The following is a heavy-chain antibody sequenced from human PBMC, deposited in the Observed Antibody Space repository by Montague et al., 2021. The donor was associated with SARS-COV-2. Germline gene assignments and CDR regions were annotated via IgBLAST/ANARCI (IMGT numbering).Heavy chain of an antibody. CDR2: IYSGGST. V-gene: IGHV3-53*01. D-gene: IGHD6-13*01. CDR3: ARGGHSSSWYDYYGMDV. Sequence: ETLSLTCTVSGGSISSGGYYWSWVRQAPGKGLEWISVIYSGGSTXYADSVKGRFTISRDTSKNTLYLQMNSLRAEDTAVYYCARGGHSSSWYDYYGMDVWGQETTVTVSS. J-gene: IGHJ6*02. CDR1: GGSISSGGYY.